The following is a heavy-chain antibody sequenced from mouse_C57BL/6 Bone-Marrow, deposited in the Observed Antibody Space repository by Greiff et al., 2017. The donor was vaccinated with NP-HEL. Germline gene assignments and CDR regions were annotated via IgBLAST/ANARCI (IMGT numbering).Heavy chain of an antibody. D-gene: IGHD1-1*01. CDR1: GFSLSTFGMG. J-gene: IGHJ4*01. CDR2: IWWDDDK. Sequence: QVTLKESGPGILQPSQTLSLTCSFSGFSLSTFGMGVGWIRQPSGKGLEWLAHIWWDDDKYYNPALKSRLTLSKDTSKNQVFLKVANVDTADTATYYCARKFITTVVPLDYAMDYWGQGTSVTVSS. V-gene: IGHV8-8*01. CDR3: ARKFITTVVPLDYAMDY.